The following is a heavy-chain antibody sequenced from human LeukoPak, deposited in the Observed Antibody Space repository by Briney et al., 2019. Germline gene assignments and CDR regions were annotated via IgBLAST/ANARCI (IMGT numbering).Heavy chain of an antibody. CDR1: GYTFTSYY. V-gene: IGHV1-46*01. Sequence: ASVKVSCKASGYTFTSYYMHWVRQAPGQGLEWMGLINPGGDNTNYAQNFQGRVTMTRDTSASTVYMELSSLRSEDTAIYYCASEAIMITFGGVSWGQGTLVTVSS. J-gene: IGHJ5*02. CDR3: ASEAIMITFGGVS. D-gene: IGHD3-16*01. CDR2: INPGGDNT.